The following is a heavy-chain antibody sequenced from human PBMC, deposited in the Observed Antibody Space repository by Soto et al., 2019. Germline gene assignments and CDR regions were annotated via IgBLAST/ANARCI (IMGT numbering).Heavy chain of an antibody. Sequence: MQMVESGGGSVQPGGSLRLSCAASGFTFSHYWMHWVRQTPGKGLVWVSHINPAGTITNYADSVEGRFTISRDNADSALFLQMNSLSAEDTAIYYCTSDTFGLRDTWGQGTLVTVSS. CDR1: GFTFSHYW. CDR2: INPAGTIT. CDR3: TSDTFGLRDT. D-gene: IGHD3-16*01. J-gene: IGHJ5*02. V-gene: IGHV3-74*01.